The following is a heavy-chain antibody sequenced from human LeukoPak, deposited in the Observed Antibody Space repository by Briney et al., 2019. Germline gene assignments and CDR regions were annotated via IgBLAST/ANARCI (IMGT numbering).Heavy chain of an antibody. CDR1: GFTFSSYE. Sequence: GGSLRLSCAASGFTFSSYEMNWVRQAPGKGLEWVSYIGSGSTIYDADSVKGRFTISRDNAKNSLYLQMNSLRAEDTAVYYCARESIAVAGAPFDYWGQGTPVTVSS. CDR2: IGSGSTI. D-gene: IGHD6-19*01. CDR3: ARESIAVAGAPFDY. J-gene: IGHJ4*02. V-gene: IGHV3-48*03.